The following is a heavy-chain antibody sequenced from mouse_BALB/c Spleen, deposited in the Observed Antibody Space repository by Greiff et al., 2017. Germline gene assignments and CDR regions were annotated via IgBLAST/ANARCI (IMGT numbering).Heavy chain of an antibody. CDR1: GFTFTDYA. V-gene: IGHV1-67*01. CDR2: ISIYDDNT. CDR3: ASGAYYDNDEGFGY. Sequence: VKLQQSGPELVRPGDSVKISCKASGFTFTDYAMHWVKQSHAKSLEWIGVISIYDDNTNYNPKFKGKATMTVDKSSSTAYMELASWTSEDAAIYYCASGAYYDNDEGFGYWGQGTTLTVSS. J-gene: IGHJ2*01. D-gene: IGHD2-4*01.